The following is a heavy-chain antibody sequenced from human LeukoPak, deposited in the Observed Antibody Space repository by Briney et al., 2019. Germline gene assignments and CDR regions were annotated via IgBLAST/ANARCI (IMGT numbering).Heavy chain of an antibody. CDR2: VDPEDGET. CDR1: GYTFTDYY. Sequence: ASVKVSCKVSGYTFTDYYMHWVQQAPGKGLEWMGLVDPEDGETIYAEKFQGRVTITAHTSTDTAYMELSSLRSEDTAVYYCATFGGDSSSSPLYYFDYWGQGTLVTVSS. D-gene: IGHD6-6*01. J-gene: IGHJ4*02. CDR3: ATFGGDSSSSPLYYFDY. V-gene: IGHV1-69-2*01.